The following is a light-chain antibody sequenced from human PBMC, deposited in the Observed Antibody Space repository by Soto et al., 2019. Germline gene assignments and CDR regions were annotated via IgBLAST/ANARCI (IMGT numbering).Light chain of an antibody. CDR2: GAS. CDR1: QAINNY. V-gene: IGKV1-39*01. Sequence: DIQMTQSPSSLSASVGDRVTITCRTSQAINNYLNWYRQKPGKVPEVLIYGASSLQDGVSSRFTGSASRTYFTLTISSLQPEDFATYYCQQVYDFPHPFGQGTKVEV. CDR3: QQVYDFPHP. J-gene: IGKJ2*01.